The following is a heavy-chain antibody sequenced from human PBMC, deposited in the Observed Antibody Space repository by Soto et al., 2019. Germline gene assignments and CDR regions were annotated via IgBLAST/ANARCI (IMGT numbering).Heavy chain of an antibody. CDR3: ASPHLSPSSDYYFDY. CDR1: GGSISSSSYY. J-gene: IGHJ4*02. CDR2: IYYSGST. V-gene: IGHV4-39*01. D-gene: IGHD3-3*01. Sequence: SETLSLTCTVSGGSISSSSYYWGWIRQPPGKGLEWIGSIYYSGSTYYNPSLKSRVTISVDTSKNQFSLKLSSVTAADTAVYYCASPHLSPSSDYYFDYWGQGTLVTVSS.